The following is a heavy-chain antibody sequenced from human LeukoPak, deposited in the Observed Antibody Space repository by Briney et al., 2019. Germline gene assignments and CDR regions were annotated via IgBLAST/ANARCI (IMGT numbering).Heavy chain of an antibody. Sequence: PSETLSLTCTVSGGSISSYYWSWIRQPPGKGLEWIGYIYYSGSTNYNPSLKSRVTISVDTSKNQFSLKLSSVTAADTAVYYCARDSDWIGYNWFDPWGQGALVTVSS. V-gene: IGHV4-59*01. CDR2: IYYSGST. J-gene: IGHJ5*02. D-gene: IGHD2-21*01. CDR3: ARDSDWIGYNWFDP. CDR1: GGSISSYY.